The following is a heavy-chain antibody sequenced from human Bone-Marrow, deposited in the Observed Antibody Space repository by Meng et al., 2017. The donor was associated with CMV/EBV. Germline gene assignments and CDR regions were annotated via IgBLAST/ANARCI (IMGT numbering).Heavy chain of an antibody. J-gene: IGHJ6*02. CDR2: IRYDGSNK. CDR1: GFTFSSYG. D-gene: IGHD2-2*02. Sequence: LSLTCAASGFTFSSYGMHWVRQAPGKGLEWVAFIRYDGSNKYYADSVKGRFTISRDNSKNTLYLQMNSLRAEDTAVYYCAKDSLLTSCYTCYYGMNVWGQGTTVTVSS. V-gene: IGHV3-30*02. CDR3: AKDSLLTSCYTCYYGMNV.